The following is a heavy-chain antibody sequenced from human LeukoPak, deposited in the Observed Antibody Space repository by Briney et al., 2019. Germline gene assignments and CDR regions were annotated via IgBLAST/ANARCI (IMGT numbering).Heavy chain of an antibody. Sequence: PGRSLRLSCAASRFTFDDYAMHWVRQAPGKGLEWVSSISWNSGSIGYADSVKGRLTISRDNAKNSLYLQMNSLRAEDTALYYCAKDLGYSSNNWGQGTLVTVSS. D-gene: IGHD6-13*01. V-gene: IGHV3-9*01. CDR2: ISWNSGSI. J-gene: IGHJ4*02. CDR3: AKDLGYSSNN. CDR1: RFTFDDYA.